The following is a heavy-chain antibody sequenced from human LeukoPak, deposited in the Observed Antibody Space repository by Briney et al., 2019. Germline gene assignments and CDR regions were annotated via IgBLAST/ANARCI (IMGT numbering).Heavy chain of an antibody. J-gene: IGHJ4*02. Sequence: SETLSLTCTVSGGSISSSSYYWGWIRQPPGKGLEWIGSIHYSGSTYYNPSLKGRVTISVDTSKNQFSLKLSSVTAADTAVYYCARRGSSWLKPWIDYWGQGTLVTVSS. CDR3: ARRGSSWLKPWIDY. CDR1: GGSISSSSYY. CDR2: IHYSGST. V-gene: IGHV4-39*01. D-gene: IGHD6-13*01.